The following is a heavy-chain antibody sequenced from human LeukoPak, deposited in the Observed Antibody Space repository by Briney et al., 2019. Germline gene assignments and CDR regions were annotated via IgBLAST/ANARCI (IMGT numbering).Heavy chain of an antibody. CDR1: GFPFSTYG. V-gene: IGHV3-30*02. J-gene: IGHJ6*03. Sequence: GASLRLSCAASGFPFSTYGMFWVRQAPGKGLEWLAYIRYDGSNTKYADSVKGRFTISRDNSKNTLDLQMNSLTTEDMAVYYCAKPGTGSNYYMDVWGKGTTVTVSS. CDR2: IRYDGSNT. CDR3: AKPGTGSNYYMDV. D-gene: IGHD1-1*01.